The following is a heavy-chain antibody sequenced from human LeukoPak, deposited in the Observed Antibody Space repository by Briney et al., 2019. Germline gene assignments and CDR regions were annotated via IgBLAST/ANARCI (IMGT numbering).Heavy chain of an antibody. D-gene: IGHD3-22*01. CDR2: ISGRGDTT. V-gene: IGHV3-23*01. J-gene: IGHJ4*02. CDR3: AESRSLNTSDSSAYHD. CDR1: VFLLHRP. Sequence: GGSRSLSCGLSVFLLHRPDELCVRQAPGKGLEWVSGISGRGDTTYYADSVKGRFTISRDNSKNTLYLQMDSLRAEDTAFYYCAESRSLNTSDSSAYHDWGQGTLVTVSS.